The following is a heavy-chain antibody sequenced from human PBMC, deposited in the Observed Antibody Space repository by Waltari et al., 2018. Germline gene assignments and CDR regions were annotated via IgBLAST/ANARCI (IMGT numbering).Heavy chain of an antibody. CDR3: ARTPGGGSYSGYYFDY. J-gene: IGHJ4*02. CDR1: GYSISSGYY. D-gene: IGHD1-26*01. V-gene: IGHV4-38-2*01. Sequence: QVQLQESGPGLVKPSETLSLTCAVSGYSISSGYYRGWIRQPPGKGLEWIGSIYHSGSTYYNPSLTSRVTISVVTSKNQFPLKLSSVTAADTAVYYCARTPGGGSYSGYYFDYWGQGTLVTVSS. CDR2: IYHSGST.